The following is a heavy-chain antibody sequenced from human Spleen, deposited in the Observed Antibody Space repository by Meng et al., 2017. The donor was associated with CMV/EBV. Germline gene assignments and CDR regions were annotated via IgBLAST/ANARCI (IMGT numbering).Heavy chain of an antibody. CDR1: GYNFTNYG. J-gene: IGHJ4*02. CDR3: ARDGSSSYYSDF. V-gene: IGHV1-18*01. D-gene: IGHD6-13*01. Sequence: CKASGYNFTNYGISWVRQAPGQGLEWMGWISAFNGNTNYAQKLQGRVTMTTDTSTSTAYMELRSLRSDDTAVYYCARDGSSSYYSDFWGQGTLVTVSS. CDR2: ISAFNGNT.